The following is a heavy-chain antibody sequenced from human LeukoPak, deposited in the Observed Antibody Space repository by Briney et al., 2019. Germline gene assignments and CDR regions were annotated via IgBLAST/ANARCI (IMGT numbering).Heavy chain of an antibody. J-gene: IGHJ3*02. D-gene: IGHD3-10*01. CDR1: GFTVSSYC. Sequence: GGSLRLSCKASGFTVSSYCMSWVRQAPGKGLEWVSSISSRSSHIYYADSVKGRFTISRDNAKNSLYLQMSSLRAEDTAVYYCARVGSTMFDIWGQGTMVTVSS. CDR3: ARVGSTMFDI. V-gene: IGHV3-21*01. CDR2: ISSRSSHI.